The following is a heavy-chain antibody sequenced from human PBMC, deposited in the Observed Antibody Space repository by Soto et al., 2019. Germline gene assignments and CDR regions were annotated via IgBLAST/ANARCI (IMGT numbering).Heavy chain of an antibody. CDR2: IYWDDDK. D-gene: IGHD3-22*01. Sequence: QITLKESGPTLVKPTQTLTLTCTFSGFSLRTNGVGVGWIRQPPGKALEWLANIYWDDDKRYSPSLKSRLTITKDTSKNQVVLTMTNMDPVDTDTYYCAHRLADNSGHYFRFDYWGQGTLVIVSS. CDR1: GFSLRTNGVG. V-gene: IGHV2-5*02. J-gene: IGHJ4*02. CDR3: AHRLADNSGHYFRFDY.